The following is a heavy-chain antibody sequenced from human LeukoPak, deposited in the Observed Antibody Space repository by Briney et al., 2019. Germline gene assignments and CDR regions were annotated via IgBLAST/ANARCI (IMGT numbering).Heavy chain of an antibody. Sequence: GGSLRLSCVASGFTFNNYAMTWVRQAPGKGLEWISGLSSGGGSPYYADSVKGRFTISRDNSKNTLYLQMNSLRSEDRAVYYCAKDESHDILTGYYRPQPFDYWGQGTLVTVSS. CDR2: LSSGGGSP. CDR3: AKDESHDILTGYYRPQPFDY. J-gene: IGHJ4*02. CDR1: GFTFNNYA. V-gene: IGHV3-23*01. D-gene: IGHD3-9*01.